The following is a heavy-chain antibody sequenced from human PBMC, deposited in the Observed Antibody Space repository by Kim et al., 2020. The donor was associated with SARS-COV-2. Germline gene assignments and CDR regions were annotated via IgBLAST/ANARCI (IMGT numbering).Heavy chain of an antibody. D-gene: IGHD3-9*01. CDR1: GFTFSSYS. J-gene: IGHJ4*02. Sequence: GGSLRLSCAASGFTFSSYSMNWVRQAPGKGLEGVSSISSSSSYIYYAGSVKGRFTISRDNAKNSLYLQMNSLRAEDTAVYYCARDPSDVLRYFDWLLTDYWGQGTLVTVSS. CDR3: ARDPSDVLRYFDWLLTDY. V-gene: IGHV3-21*01. CDR2: ISSSSSYI.